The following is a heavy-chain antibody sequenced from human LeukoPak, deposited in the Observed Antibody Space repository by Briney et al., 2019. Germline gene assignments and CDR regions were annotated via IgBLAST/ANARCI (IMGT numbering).Heavy chain of an antibody. Sequence: GGSLRLSCAASGFTFSSYGVNWVRQAPGKGLEWVSWSSSSGSNIYYADSVKGRFTISRDNSKNTLYLQMNSLRAEDTAVYYCAKDRESSGSPLNYYYGMDVWGQGTTVTVSS. CDR3: AKDRESSGSPLNYYYGMDV. J-gene: IGHJ6*02. V-gene: IGHV3-21*01. CDR2: SSSSGSNI. D-gene: IGHD6-19*01. CDR1: GFTFSSYG.